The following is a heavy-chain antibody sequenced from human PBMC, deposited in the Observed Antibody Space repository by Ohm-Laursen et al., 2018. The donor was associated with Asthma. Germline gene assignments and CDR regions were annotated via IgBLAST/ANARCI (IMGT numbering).Heavy chain of an antibody. D-gene: IGHD6-6*01. CDR2: YFLRGND. CDR3: ARVGIAARVIDY. Sequence: GTLSLTWTVSGSSISSYYWSWIRQPPGKGLEWIGYYFLRGNDNYNPSLRSRVTMSMGTSRDQFSLNLRSVTAADTAVYYCARVGIAARVIDYWGQGTLVTVSS. J-gene: IGHJ4*02. V-gene: IGHV4-59*01. CDR1: GSSISSYY.